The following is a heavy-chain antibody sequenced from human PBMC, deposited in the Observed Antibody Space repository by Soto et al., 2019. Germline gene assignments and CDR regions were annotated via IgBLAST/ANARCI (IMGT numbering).Heavy chain of an antibody. J-gene: IGHJ6*02. CDR2: IYYSGST. Sequence: PSETLSLTCTFSGGSVSSSSYYWGWIRQPPGKGLEWIGSIYYSGSTYYNPSLKSRVTISVDTSKNQFSLKLSSVTAEDTAVYYCAKGRPDNLGYCTNGVCYHYYYYYGMDVWGQGTTVTVSS. CDR1: GGSVSSSSYY. CDR3: AKGRPDNLGYCTNGVCYHYYYYYGMDV. V-gene: IGHV4-39*07. D-gene: IGHD2-8*01.